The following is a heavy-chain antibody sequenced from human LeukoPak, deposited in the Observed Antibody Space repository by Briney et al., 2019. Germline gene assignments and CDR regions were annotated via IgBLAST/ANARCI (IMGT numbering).Heavy chain of an antibody. CDR2: ISWNSGSI. Sequence: GGSLRLSCAASGFTFYDYAMHWVRQAPGKGLEWVSGISWNSGSIGYADSVKGRFTISRDNSKNTLYLQMTSLRAEDTALYYCANFRSHYDSSCFQSWGQGTLVTVSS. CDR1: GFTFYDYA. D-gene: IGHD3-22*01. CDR3: ANFRSHYDSSCFQS. V-gene: IGHV3-9*01. J-gene: IGHJ1*01.